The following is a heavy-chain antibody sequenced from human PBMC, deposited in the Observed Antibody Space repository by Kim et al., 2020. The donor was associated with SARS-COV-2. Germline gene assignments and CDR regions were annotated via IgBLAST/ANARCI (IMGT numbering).Heavy chain of an antibody. J-gene: IGHJ6*02. Sequence: GGSLRLSCAASGFTFSSYGMHWVRQAPGKGLEWVAVISYDGSNKYYADSVKGRFTISRDNSKNTLYLQMNSLRAEDTAVYYCASYCSSTSCYSQGLYYYYGMDVWGQGTTVTVSS. CDR3: ASYCSSTSCYSQGLYYYYGMDV. V-gene: IGHV3-33*05. CDR1: GFTFSSYG. D-gene: IGHD2-2*02. CDR2: ISYDGSNK.